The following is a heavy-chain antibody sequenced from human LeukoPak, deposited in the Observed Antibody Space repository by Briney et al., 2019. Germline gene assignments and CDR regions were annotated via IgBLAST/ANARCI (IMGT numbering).Heavy chain of an antibody. CDR3: ARSYDYGDYYFDY. Sequence: GGSLRLSCAASGFTVSSNYMSWVRLAPGKGLEWVSVIYSGGSTYYADSVKGRFTISRDNSKNTLYLQMNSLRAEDTAVYYCARSYDYGDYYFDYWGQGTLVTVSS. D-gene: IGHD4-17*01. V-gene: IGHV3-53*01. CDR1: GFTVSSNY. CDR2: IYSGGST. J-gene: IGHJ4*02.